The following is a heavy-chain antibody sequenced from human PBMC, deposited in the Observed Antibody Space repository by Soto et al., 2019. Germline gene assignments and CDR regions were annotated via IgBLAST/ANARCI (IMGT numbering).Heavy chain of an antibody. J-gene: IGHJ1*01. D-gene: IGHD6-13*01. CDR1: GFTFDDYA. Sequence: PGGSLRLSCAASGFTFDDYAMHWVRQVLGKGLEWVSGINWNSGSIGYGDSVKGRFAISRDNAKNSLHLQMNSLSAEDTAFYYCVKDESINWYSGHFRHWGQGTLVTVSS. V-gene: IGHV3-9*01. CDR3: VKDESINWYSGHFRH. CDR2: INWNSGSI.